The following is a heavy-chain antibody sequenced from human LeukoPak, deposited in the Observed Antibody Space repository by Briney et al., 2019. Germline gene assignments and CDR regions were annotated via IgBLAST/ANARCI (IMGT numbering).Heavy chain of an antibody. CDR1: GFTFSSFA. J-gene: IGHJ3*02. V-gene: IGHV3-23*01. Sequence: GGSLRLSCAASGFTFSSFAMSWVRQAPGKGLEWVSAISGSGGSTYYADSVKGRFTISRDNSKNTLYLQMNSLRAEDTAVYYCAKEGAASSGWYGDAFDIWGQGTMVTVSS. D-gene: IGHD6-19*01. CDR3: AKEGAASSGWYGDAFDI. CDR2: ISGSGGST.